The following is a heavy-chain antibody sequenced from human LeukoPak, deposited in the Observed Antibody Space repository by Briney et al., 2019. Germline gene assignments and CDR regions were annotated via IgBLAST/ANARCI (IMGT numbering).Heavy chain of an antibody. Sequence: PGGSLRLSCAASGFTVSSNYMSWVRQAPRKGLEWVSVIYSGGSTYYADSVKGRFTISRDSSKNTLYLQMNSLRVEDTAVYYCARDRLYISSSEDYWGQGILVTVSS. V-gene: IGHV3-53*01. CDR3: ARDRLYISSSEDY. D-gene: IGHD6-6*01. CDR1: GFTVSSNY. J-gene: IGHJ4*02. CDR2: IYSGGST.